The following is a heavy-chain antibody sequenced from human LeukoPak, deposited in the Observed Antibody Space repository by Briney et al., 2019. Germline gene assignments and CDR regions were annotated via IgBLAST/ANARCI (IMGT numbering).Heavy chain of an antibody. CDR1: GGSFSSYY. Sequence: SKTLSLTCTVSGGSFSSYYWSWIRQPAGKGLEWIGRIYTSGSTNYNPSLKSRVTMSVDTSKNQFSLKLSSVTAADTAVYYCASYAGFGEYWYFDLWGRGTLVTVSS. CDR2: IYTSGST. D-gene: IGHD3-10*01. V-gene: IGHV4-4*07. J-gene: IGHJ2*01. CDR3: ASYAGFGEYWYFDL.